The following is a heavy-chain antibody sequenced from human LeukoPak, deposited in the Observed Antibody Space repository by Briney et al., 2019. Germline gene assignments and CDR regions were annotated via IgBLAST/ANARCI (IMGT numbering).Heavy chain of an antibody. J-gene: IGHJ4*02. CDR3: ARGEYGSGSYHIDY. CDR2: ISSSSSYI. V-gene: IGHV3-21*01. CDR1: GFTFSSYS. Sequence: GGSLRLSCAASGFTFSSYSMNWVRQAPGKGLEWVSLISSSSSYIYYADSVKGRFTISRDNAKNSLYLQMNSLRAEDTAVYYCARGEYGSGSYHIDYWGQGTLVTVSS. D-gene: IGHD3-10*01.